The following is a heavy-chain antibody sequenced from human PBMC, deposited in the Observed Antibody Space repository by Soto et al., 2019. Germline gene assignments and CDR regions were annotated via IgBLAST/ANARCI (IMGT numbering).Heavy chain of an antibody. J-gene: IGHJ4*02. CDR2: IIPIFGTA. Sequence: SVKVSCKXSGGTFSSYAISWVRQAPGQGLEWMGGIIPIFGTANYAQKFQGRVTITADKSTSTAYMELSSLRSEDTAVYYCAEGCSGWIFNLWYWGQGTLVTVSS. V-gene: IGHV1-69*06. D-gene: IGHD6-19*01. CDR3: AEGCSGWIFNLWY. CDR1: GGTFSSYA.